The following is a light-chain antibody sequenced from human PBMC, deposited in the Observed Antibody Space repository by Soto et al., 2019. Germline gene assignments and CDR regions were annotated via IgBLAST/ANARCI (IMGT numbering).Light chain of an antibody. CDR1: SSDVGGYNY. V-gene: IGLV2-14*01. CDR3: ASYTNTGTLV. Sequence: QSLLTQPASVSGSPGQSITISCTGTSSDVGGYNYVSWYQQHPGKAPKLMIYEVSNRPSGVSNRFSGSKSGNTASLTISGLQAEDEADYYCASYTNTGTLVFGGGTQLTVL. CDR2: EVS. J-gene: IGLJ3*02.